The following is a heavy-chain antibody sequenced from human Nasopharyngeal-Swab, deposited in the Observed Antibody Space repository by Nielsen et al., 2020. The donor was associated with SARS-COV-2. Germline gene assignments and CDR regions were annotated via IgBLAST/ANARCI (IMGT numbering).Heavy chain of an antibody. CDR3: ARDYYDNYDSDY. CDR1: GYTFTDYY. J-gene: IGHJ4*02. D-gene: IGHD3-22*01. Sequence: ASVKVSCKTSGYTFTDYYIHWVRQVPGHGLEWVGCINPYNGDTFYAQNFQGRVTVTRDTSRSTAYIDLSRLRSDDTAVYYCARDYYDNYDSDYWGQGTLVTVSS. V-gene: IGHV1-2*02. CDR2: INPYNGDT.